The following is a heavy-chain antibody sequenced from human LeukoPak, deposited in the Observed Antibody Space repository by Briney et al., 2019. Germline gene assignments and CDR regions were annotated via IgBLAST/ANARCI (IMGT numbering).Heavy chain of an antibody. CDR2: IYTTGRS. D-gene: IGHD3-10*01. CDR1: GGSISGINYY. CDR3: ARVSPSGVWDV. V-gene: IGHV4-61*02. Sequence: PSGTLSLTRTVSGGSISGINYYWTCIPHPAEKGLECIVRIYTTGRSKYNPSLKRRVTISVDTSNTQFSLKLSSVTAADTAVYYWARVSPSGVWDVWGQGTTVTVSS. J-gene: IGHJ6*02.